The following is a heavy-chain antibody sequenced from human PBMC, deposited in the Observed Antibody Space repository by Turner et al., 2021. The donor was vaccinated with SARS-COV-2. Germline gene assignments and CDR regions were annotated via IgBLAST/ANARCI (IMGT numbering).Heavy chain of an antibody. D-gene: IGHD2-2*01. CDR2: ISYDGSNK. CDR3: ARDRGVVVPAAIVNYYYYGMDV. CDR1: VFTFSRHA. J-gene: IGHJ6*02. V-gene: IGHV3-30-3*01. Sequence: QVQLVESGGGVVQPGRSLRLSCAASVFTFSRHAMHWVRQAPGKGLEWVAVISYDGSNKYYADSVKGRFTISRDNSKNTLYLQMNSLRAEDTAVYYCARDRGVVVPAAIVNYYYYGMDVWGQGTTVTISS.